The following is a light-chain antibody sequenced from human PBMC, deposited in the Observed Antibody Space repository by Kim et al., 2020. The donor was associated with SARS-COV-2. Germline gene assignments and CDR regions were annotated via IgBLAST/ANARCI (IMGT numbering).Light chain of an antibody. Sequence: LSPGERATISCKASQSVSSSYLAWYQQKPGQAPRLLIYGASSRATGIPDRFSGSGSGTDFTLTISRLEPEDFAVYYCQQYGSSPYTFGQGTKLEIK. J-gene: IGKJ2*01. CDR2: GAS. CDR3: QQYGSSPYT. V-gene: IGKV3-20*01. CDR1: QSVSSSY.